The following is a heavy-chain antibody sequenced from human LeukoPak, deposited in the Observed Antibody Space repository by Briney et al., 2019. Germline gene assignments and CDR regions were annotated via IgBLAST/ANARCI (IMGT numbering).Heavy chain of an antibody. CDR1: GYSFTSYW. D-gene: IGHD2-15*01. CDR2: IYPGDSDT. J-gene: IGHJ5*02. CDR3: ARQSGIYCSGGSCYSNWFDP. V-gene: IGHV5-51*01. Sequence: GESLKISCKGSGYSFTSYWIGWVRQMPGKGLEWMGIIYPGDSDTRYSPSFQGQVTISADKSISTAYLQWSSLKASDTATYYCARQSGIYCSGGSCYSNWFDPWGQGTLVTVSS.